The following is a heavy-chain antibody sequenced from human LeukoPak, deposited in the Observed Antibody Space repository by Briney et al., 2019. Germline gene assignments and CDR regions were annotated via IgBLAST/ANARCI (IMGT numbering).Heavy chain of an antibody. CDR1: GFTFSSYA. J-gene: IGHJ4*02. Sequence: GRSLRLSCAASGFTFSSYAMHWVRQAPGKGLEWVSVIYSGGTTYYADSVKGRFTISRDNSKNTLYLQMNSLRTEDTAVYYCARDLYDYGSYWGQGTLVTVSS. D-gene: IGHD4/OR15-4a*01. CDR2: IYSGGTT. V-gene: IGHV3-66*01. CDR3: ARDLYDYGSY.